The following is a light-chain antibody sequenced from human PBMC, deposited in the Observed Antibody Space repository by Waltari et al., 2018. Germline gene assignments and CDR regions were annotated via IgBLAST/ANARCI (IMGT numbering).Light chain of an antibody. J-gene: IGLJ2*01. V-gene: IGLV3-25*03. CDR1: ELPNQY. CDR2: KDI. Sequence: SYELTQPPSVSVSPGQTARITCSGDELPNQYAYWYQQTPGQAPVVIIYKDIERPSGIPERFSGSSSGTIVTLTISGVQAEDEAEYYCQSSDSSSTYVVFGGGTKLTVL. CDR3: QSSDSSSTYVV.